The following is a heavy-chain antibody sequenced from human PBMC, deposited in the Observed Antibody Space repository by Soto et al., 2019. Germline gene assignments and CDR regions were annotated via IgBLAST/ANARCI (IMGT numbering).Heavy chain of an antibody. J-gene: IGHJ6*02. V-gene: IGHV3-7*01. D-gene: IGHD2-2*01. CDR2: IKQDGSEK. CDR3: ARDPNIVLVPAALRSYYYYYGMDV. CDR1: GFTFSSYW. Sequence: GGSLRLSCAASGFTFSSYWMSWVRQAPGKGLEWVANIKQDGSEKYYVDSVKGRFTISRDNAKNSLYLQMNSLRAEDTAVYYCARDPNIVLVPAALRSYYYYYGMDVWGQGTTVTVPS.